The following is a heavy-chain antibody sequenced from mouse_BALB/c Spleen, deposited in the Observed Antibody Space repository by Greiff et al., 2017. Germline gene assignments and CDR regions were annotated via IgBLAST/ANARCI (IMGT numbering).Heavy chain of an antibody. V-gene: IGHV5-17*02. Sequence: EVQRVESGGGLVQPGGSRKLSCAASGFTFSSFGMHWVRQAPEKGLEWVAYISSGSSTIYYADTVKGRFTISRDNPKNTLFLQMTSLRSEDTAMYYCARLGYYYGSSEGAMDYWGQGTSVTVSS. D-gene: IGHD1-1*01. CDR1: GFTFSSFG. CDR2: ISSGSSTI. J-gene: IGHJ4*01. CDR3: ARLGYYYGSSEGAMDY.